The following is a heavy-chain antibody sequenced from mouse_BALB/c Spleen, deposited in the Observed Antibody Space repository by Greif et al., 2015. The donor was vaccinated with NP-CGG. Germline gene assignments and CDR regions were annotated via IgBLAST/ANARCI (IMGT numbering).Heavy chain of an antibody. D-gene: IGHD1-1*01. CDR1: GYTFTSYW. Sequence: QVQLQQSGAELAKPGASVKVSCKASGYTFTSYWMHWVKQRPGQGLEWIGYINPSTGYTEYNQKFKDKATLTADKSSSTAYMQLSSLTSEDSAVYYCARGGNYYGSREMAYWGQGTLVTVSA. CDR2: INPSTGYT. CDR3: ARGGNYYGSREMAY. V-gene: IGHV1-7*01. J-gene: IGHJ3*01.